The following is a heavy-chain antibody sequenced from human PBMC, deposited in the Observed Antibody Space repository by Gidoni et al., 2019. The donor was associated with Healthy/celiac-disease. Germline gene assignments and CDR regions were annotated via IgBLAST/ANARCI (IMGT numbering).Heavy chain of an antibody. J-gene: IGHJ4*02. CDR3: ARGGDYGDSYFDY. CDR2: IYHSGST. D-gene: IGHD4-17*01. Sequence: QVQLQQSGPGLVKPSGTLSLTCAVSGGSISSSNWWSWVRQPPGRGLEWIGEIYHSGSTNYNPSLKRRVATSVDKSKIQFSLKLGSVTAADTAVYYCARGGDYGDSYFDYWGQGTLVTVSS. V-gene: IGHV4-4*02. CDR1: GGSISSSNW.